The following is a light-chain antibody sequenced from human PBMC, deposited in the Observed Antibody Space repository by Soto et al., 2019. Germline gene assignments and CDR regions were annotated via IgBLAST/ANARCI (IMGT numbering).Light chain of an antibody. CDR3: QQLNSYVFA. J-gene: IGKJ3*01. CDR2: AAS. V-gene: IGKV1-9*01. Sequence: DIQLTQSPSFLSASVGDRVTITCRASQDVSRYLAWYQQKPGKAPNLLIYAASTLRSGVPSRFSGSGSKTEFTLTISSLQPEDFATHYCQQLNSYVFAFGPGTKVDIK. CDR1: QDVSRY.